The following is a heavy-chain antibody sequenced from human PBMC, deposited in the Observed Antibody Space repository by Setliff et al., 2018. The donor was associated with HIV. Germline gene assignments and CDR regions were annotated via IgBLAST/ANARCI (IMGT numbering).Heavy chain of an antibody. V-gene: IGHV1-2*04. J-gene: IGHJ4*02. CDR3: ARVVYSCGGGYYKGLDY. D-gene: IGHD3-3*01. CDR1: GYTFTGYY. CDR2: INPNSGGT. Sequence: GASVKVSCKASGYTFTGYYMHWVRQAPGQGLEWMGWINPNSGGTNYAQKCQGWVTMTRDTSISTAYMELSSLRSEATALDYCARVVYSCGGGYYKGLDYWGQGTLVTVSS.